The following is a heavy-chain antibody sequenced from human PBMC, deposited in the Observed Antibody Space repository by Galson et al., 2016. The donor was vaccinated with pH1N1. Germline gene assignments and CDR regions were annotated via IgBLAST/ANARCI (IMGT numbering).Heavy chain of an antibody. V-gene: IGHV1-46*01. J-gene: IGHJ4*02. D-gene: IGHD7-27*01. CDR2: LDPTGAGT. CDR1: GYTFTRYY. CDR3: TRDLGRLRYF. Sequence: SVKVSCKASGYTFTRYYLHWVRQAPGQGLEWMGVLDPTGAGTTYAQKFHSRLTMTRDTSTSTFSMELSSLKSEDTAVYYCTRDLGRLRYFWGQGTLVTASS.